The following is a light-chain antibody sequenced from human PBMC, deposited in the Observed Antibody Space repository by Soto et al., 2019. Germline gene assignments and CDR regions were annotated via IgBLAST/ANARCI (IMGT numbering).Light chain of an antibody. J-gene: IGKJ4*02. CDR2: DVS. Sequence: DIQMSQSPSSLSASVGDRVTITCRASHDIRNGLAWYQQKPGKAPKRLIYDVSSLESGVPTRFSGSASGTEFALTISSLQLEALASYHCFQHYSYPLTFGGGTKVEIK. CDR3: FQHYSYPLT. V-gene: IGKV1-17*01. CDR1: HDIRNG.